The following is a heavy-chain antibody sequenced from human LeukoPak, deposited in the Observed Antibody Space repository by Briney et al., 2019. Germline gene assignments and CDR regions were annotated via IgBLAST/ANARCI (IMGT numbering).Heavy chain of an antibody. D-gene: IGHD6-13*01. CDR1: GFTLSSQA. V-gene: IGHV3-23*01. Sequence: GGSLRLSCAASGFTLSSQAISSVRQAPGKGLGWASAHSSSGGSTYYADSVKGRLTIARDNSKHWLYLQTNSLLAAGPAVYYCAKASKQQLVLLHHWGQGTLVTVSS. CDR2: HSSSGGST. J-gene: IGHJ1*01. CDR3: AKASKQQLVLLHH.